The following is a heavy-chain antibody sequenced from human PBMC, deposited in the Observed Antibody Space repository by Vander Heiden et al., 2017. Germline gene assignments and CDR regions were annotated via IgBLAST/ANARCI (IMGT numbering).Heavy chain of an antibody. CDR2: IYHSGST. CDR1: GGSISRSNW. J-gene: IGHJ2*01. CDR3: ARMQMGLGVIIRYFDL. V-gene: IGHV4-4*02. Sequence: HVQLQESGPGLVKPSGTLSLTCAVSGGSISRSNWWSWVRQPPGKGLEWIGEIYHSGSTKYNPSLNSRVTISVDKSKNQCSLKLSSVTAAETAVYYCARMQMGLGVIIRYFDLWGRGTLVTVSS. D-gene: IGHD3-10*01.